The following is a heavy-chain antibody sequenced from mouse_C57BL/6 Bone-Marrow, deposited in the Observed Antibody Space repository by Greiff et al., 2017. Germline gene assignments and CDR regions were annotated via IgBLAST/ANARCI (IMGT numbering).Heavy chain of an antibody. CDR1: GFNIKDDY. CDR2: IDPENGDT. V-gene: IGHV14-4*01. Sequence: VQLQQSGAELVRPWASVTLSCTASGFNIKDDYMHWVKQRPEQGLEWIGWIDPENGDTEYASKFQGKATITADTSSNTAYLQLSSLTSEDTAVYYCTTWCFDVWGRGTAVTVTS. CDR3: TTWCFDV. J-gene: IGHJ1*03.